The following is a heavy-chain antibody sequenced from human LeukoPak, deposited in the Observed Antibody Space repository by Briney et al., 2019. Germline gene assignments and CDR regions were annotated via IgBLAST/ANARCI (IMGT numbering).Heavy chain of an antibody. CDR3: ARDSKQLRY. CDR2: IKQDGSDK. D-gene: IGHD6-13*01. CDR1: GVTFNSYW. V-gene: IGHV3-7*01. J-gene: IGHJ4*02. Sequence: GGSLRLSCAASGVTFNSYWMSWVRQAPGRGLEWVANIKQDGSDKYYVDSVKGRFTISRDNAKNSLYLQMNSLRAEDTAVYYCARDSKQLRYWGQGTLVTVSS.